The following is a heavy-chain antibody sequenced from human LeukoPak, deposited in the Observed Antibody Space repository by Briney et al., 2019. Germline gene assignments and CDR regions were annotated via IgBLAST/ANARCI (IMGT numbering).Heavy chain of an antibody. D-gene: IGHD3-22*01. CDR3: ARGSTYYSDSSGYSRGFDF. CDR2: LYYSGST. V-gene: IGHV4-59*01. CDR1: GDSISSYY. J-gene: IGHJ4*02. Sequence: SSETLSLTCTVSGDSISSYYWSWIRQPPGKGLEWLGYLYYSGSTNYNPSLKSRVTISLDTSKNQFSLHLTSVTAADTAVYYCARGSTYYSDSSGYSRGFDFWGQGTLVTVSS.